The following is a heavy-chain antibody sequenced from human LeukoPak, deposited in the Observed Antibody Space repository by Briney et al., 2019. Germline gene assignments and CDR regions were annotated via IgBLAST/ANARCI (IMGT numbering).Heavy chain of an antibody. J-gene: IGHJ6*03. V-gene: IGHV4-38-2*01. Sequence: PSETLSLTCAVCGYILHWGYYWGWIRQPPGKGLEWIGSIYHSGSTYYNPSLKSRVTISVDTSKNQFSLKLSSVTAADTAVYYWAMLFYTTTDYYYYYYIYVWGKGTTVTVSS. D-gene: IGHD1-1*01. CDR3: AMLFYTTTDYYYYYYIYV. CDR2: IYHSGST. CDR1: GYILHWGYY.